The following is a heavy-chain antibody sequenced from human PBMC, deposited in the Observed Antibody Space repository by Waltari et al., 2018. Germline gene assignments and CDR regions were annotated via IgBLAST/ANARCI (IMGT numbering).Heavy chain of an antibody. Sequence: QVQLVQSGAAVTTPGAAVKGSCRDSGYTFTAYHMHWVRQAPGQGLEWMGRINPNTGGTTYAQKFGGRVTMTRDTAISTAYMELHSLTTEDTAVYFCASNRDMLTWGQGTMVIVSS. CDR2: INPNTGGT. CDR1: GYTFTAYH. CDR3: ASNRDMLT. J-gene: IGHJ3*01. V-gene: IGHV1-2*06. D-gene: IGHD3-16*01.